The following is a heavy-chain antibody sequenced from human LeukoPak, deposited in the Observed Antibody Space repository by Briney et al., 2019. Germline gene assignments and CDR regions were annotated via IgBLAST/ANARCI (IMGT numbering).Heavy chain of an antibody. CDR1: GFTVSSNY. Sequence: GGSLRLSCAASGFTVSSNYMSWVRQAPGMGLEWVSVIYSGGTTYYADSVKGRFTISRDNSRNMLYLQMNSLRAEDTAVYYCAREPGTDYRKYYFDYWGQGTLVTVSS. CDR3: AREPGTDYRKYYFDY. D-gene: IGHD3/OR15-3a*01. V-gene: IGHV3-53*01. J-gene: IGHJ4*02. CDR2: IYSGGTT.